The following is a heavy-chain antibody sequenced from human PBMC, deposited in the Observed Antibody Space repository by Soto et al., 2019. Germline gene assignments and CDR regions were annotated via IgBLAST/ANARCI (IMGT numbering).Heavy chain of an antibody. CDR3: AREGYCSSTNCYSFDY. CDR1: EFTFSSYG. J-gene: IGHJ4*02. D-gene: IGHD2-2*01. V-gene: IGHV3-30*03. Sequence: GGSLRLSCAASEFTFSSYGMHWVRQAPGKGLEWVAVISHDGSKKYYADSVKGRFTISRDNSKNMLYLQMNSLRAEDTAVYYCAREGYCSSTNCYSFDYWGQGTLVTVSS. CDR2: ISHDGSKK.